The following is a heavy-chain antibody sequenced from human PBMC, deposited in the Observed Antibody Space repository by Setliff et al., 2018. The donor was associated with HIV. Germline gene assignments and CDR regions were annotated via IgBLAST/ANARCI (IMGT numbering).Heavy chain of an antibody. D-gene: IGHD1-26*01. CDR3: ATWGGSPDGYFYYYMDV. CDR2: INPSSGGT. J-gene: IGHJ6*03. V-gene: IGHV1-2*06. Sequence: ASVKVSCKASGYTFTTYYMHWVRRAPGQGLEWMGRINPSSGGTNYAPKFQGRVTMTRDKSISTAYMELSRLGSDDTAVYYCATWGGSPDGYFYYYMDVWGKGTTVTVSS. CDR1: GYTFTTYY.